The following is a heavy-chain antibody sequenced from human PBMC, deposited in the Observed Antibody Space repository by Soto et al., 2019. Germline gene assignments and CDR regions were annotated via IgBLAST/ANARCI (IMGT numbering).Heavy chain of an antibody. J-gene: IGHJ3*02. V-gene: IGHV4-59*01. Sequence: PSETLSLTCTVSGGSICSYYGSWIRQPPGKGLEWIGYIYYSGSTNYNPSLKSRVTISVDTSKNQFSLKLSSVTAADTAVYYCARVIVATIIDIWGQGTMVTVSS. CDR2: IYYSGST. CDR3: ARVIVATIIDI. CDR1: GGSICSYY. D-gene: IGHD5-12*01.